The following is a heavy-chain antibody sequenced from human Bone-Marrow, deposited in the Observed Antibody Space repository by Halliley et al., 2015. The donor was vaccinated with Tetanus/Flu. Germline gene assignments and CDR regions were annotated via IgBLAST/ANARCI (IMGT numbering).Heavy chain of an antibody. V-gene: IGHV4-59*01. Sequence: TLSLTCSVSGGSMGSYYWTWIRQPPGKGPEWIGYIYYGGSTDYNPSLKSRVTIDRSNNEFSLKLSSVTAADTAVYYCARGRVYGDFGYFDFWGRGSLVSVSS. CDR3: ARGRVYGDFGYFDF. J-gene: IGHJ2*01. CDR2: IYYGGST. D-gene: IGHD4-17*01. CDR1: GGSMGSYY.